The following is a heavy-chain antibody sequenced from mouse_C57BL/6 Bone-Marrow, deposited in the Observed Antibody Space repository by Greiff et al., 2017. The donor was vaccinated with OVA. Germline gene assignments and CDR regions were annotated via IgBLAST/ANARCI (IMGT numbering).Heavy chain of an antibody. Sequence: VQLQQSGPGLVQPSQSLSITCTVSGFSLTSYGVHWVRPSPGKGLEWLGVIWSGGSTDYNAAFISRLSISKDNSKSQVFFKMNSLQADDTAIYYCAFYGSSGFAYWGQGTLVTVSA. CDR1: GFSLTSYG. D-gene: IGHD1-1*01. V-gene: IGHV2-2*01. J-gene: IGHJ3*01. CDR3: AFYGSSGFAY. CDR2: IWSGGST.